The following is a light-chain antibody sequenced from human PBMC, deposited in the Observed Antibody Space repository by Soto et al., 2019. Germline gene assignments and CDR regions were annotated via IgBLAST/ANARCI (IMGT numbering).Light chain of an antibody. J-gene: IGLJ1*01. V-gene: IGLV2-14*03. CDR1: SSDIGIYNF. CDR2: NVY. CDR3: NSYTSASTYV. Sequence: QSALTQPASVSGSPGQSVTIFCTGTSSDIGIYNFVSWYQQHPGKAPKLMIYNVYSRPSGVSSRFSGSKSGNTASLTISWLQAEDGADYYCNSYTSASTYVFGTGTKLTVL.